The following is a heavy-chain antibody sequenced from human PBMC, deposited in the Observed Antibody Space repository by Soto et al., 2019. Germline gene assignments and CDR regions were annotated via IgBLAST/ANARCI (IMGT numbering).Heavy chain of an antibody. Sequence: EVQLVESGGGLVQPGRSLRLSCAASGFTFDDYAMHWVRQAPGKGLEWVSGISWNSGSIGYADSVKGRFTISRDNAKNSLYLQMNSLRAEDTALYYCAKDTEDVLYYDFWSGSEFDYWGQGTLVTVSS. D-gene: IGHD3-3*01. CDR3: AKDTEDVLYYDFWSGSEFDY. V-gene: IGHV3-9*01. CDR2: ISWNSGSI. CDR1: GFTFDDYA. J-gene: IGHJ4*02.